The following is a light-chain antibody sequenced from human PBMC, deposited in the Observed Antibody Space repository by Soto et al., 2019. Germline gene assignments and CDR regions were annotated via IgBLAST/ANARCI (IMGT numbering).Light chain of an antibody. CDR3: QQYGSSPET. CDR2: DAS. V-gene: IGKV3-20*01. Sequence: EIVLTQSPGTLSLSPGERATLSCRASQSVSSSYLAWYQQKPGQAPRLLIYDASSRATGIPDKFSGSGSGTHFTLTISSLGPEDFAVYYCQQYGSSPETFGQGTKVEIK. CDR1: QSVSSSY. J-gene: IGKJ1*01.